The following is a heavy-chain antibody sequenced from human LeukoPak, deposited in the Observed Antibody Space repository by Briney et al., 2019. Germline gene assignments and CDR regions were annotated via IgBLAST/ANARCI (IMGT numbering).Heavy chain of an antibody. J-gene: IGHJ4*02. CDR1: GGSFSGYY. D-gene: IGHD3-10*01. Sequence: KPSETLSLTCAVYGGSFSGYYWSWIRQPPGKGLEWIGEITHSGGTNYNSSLKSRVTISVDTSKNQFSLRLSSVTAADTAVYYCASSWFGYFDYWGQGRLVTVSS. CDR3: ASSWFGYFDY. CDR2: ITHSGGT. V-gene: IGHV4-34*01.